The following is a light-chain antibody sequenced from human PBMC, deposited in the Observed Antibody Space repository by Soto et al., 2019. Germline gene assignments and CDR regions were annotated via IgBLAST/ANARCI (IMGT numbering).Light chain of an antibody. J-gene: IGLJ1*01. Sequence: ALTQPASVSGSPGQSITISCTGTSSDVGGYNYVSWYQQHPGKAPKLMIYEVSNRPSGVSNRFSGSKSGNTASLTVSGLQAEDEADYFCSSYGSTSTRYVFGTGTKLTVL. CDR1: SSDVGGYNY. CDR2: EVS. CDR3: SSYGSTSTRYV. V-gene: IGLV2-14*01.